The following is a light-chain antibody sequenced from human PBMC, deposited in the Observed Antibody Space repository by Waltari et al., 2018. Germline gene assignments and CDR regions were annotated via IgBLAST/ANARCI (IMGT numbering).Light chain of an antibody. V-gene: IGLV2-8*01. CDR3: SSYAGSNNVV. CDR2: EVF. Sequence: QSALTQPPSAPGSPGQSVTISCTGTSSDVGGYSYVSWYQQHPGKAPKLIIFEVFQRPSGVPDRFSGSKSGNTASLTVSGLQAEDEADYYCSSYAGSNNVVFGGGTKLTVL. J-gene: IGLJ2*01. CDR1: SSDVGGYSY.